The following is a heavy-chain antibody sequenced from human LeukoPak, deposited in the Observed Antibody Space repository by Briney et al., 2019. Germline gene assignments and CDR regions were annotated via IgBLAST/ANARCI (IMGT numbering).Heavy chain of an antibody. V-gene: IGHV4-59*01. CDR1: GGSISTYY. CDR3: ARENSNSWYLDY. J-gene: IGHJ4*02. Sequence: SETLSLTCTVSGGSISTYYWSWIRQPPGKGLEXXGYIYNSGSTNYNPSLKSRVTISVDTSKNQFSLKLSSVTAADTAVYYCARENSNSWYLDYWGQGTLVTVSS. CDR2: IYNSGST. D-gene: IGHD6-13*01.